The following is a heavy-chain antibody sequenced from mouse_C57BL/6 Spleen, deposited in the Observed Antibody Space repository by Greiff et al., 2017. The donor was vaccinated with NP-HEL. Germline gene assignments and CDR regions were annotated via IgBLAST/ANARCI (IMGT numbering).Heavy chain of an antibody. CDR1: GFTFTDYY. J-gene: IGHJ4*01. Sequence: EVQVVESGGGLVQPGGSLSLSCAASGFTFTDYYMSWVRQPPGKALEWLGFIRNKANGYTTEYSASVKGRFTISRDNSQSILYLQMNALRAEDSATYYCARYWGAGYAMDYWGQGTSVTVSS. CDR2: IRNKANGYTT. CDR3: ARYWGAGYAMDY. V-gene: IGHV7-3*01.